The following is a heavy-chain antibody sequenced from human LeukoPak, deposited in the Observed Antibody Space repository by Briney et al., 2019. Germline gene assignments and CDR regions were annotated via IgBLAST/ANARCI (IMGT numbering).Heavy chain of an antibody. CDR2: IFYSGST. CDR1: GGSISSGGYY. V-gene: IGHV4-31*03. CDR3: ARLPPYYYASGTTGGAFDI. D-gene: IGHD3-10*01. Sequence: SQTLSLTCTVSGGSISSGGYYWSWIRQHPGKGLEWIGYIFYSGSTYYSPSLKSRVTISLDTSKNQFSLKLTSLTAADTAIYYCARLPPYYYASGTTGGAFDIWGQGTMVTVSS. J-gene: IGHJ3*02.